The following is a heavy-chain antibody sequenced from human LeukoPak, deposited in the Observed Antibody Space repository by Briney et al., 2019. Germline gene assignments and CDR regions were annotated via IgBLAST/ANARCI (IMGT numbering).Heavy chain of an antibody. Sequence: SETLSLTCAVYGGSFSGYYWSWIRQPPGKGLEWIGEINHSGGTNYNPSLKSRVTISLDTSKNHFSLKLTSVTAADTAVYYCAREGQWLPDWFDPWGQGTLVTVSS. V-gene: IGHV4-34*01. J-gene: IGHJ5*02. CDR3: AREGQWLPDWFDP. CDR1: GGSFSGYY. D-gene: IGHD6-19*01. CDR2: INHSGGT.